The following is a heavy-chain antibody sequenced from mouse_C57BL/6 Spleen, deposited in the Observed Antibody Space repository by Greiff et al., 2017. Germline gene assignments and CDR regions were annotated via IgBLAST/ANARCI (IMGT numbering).Heavy chain of an antibody. J-gene: IGHJ2*01. CDR1: GYTFTSYC. V-gene: IGHV1-81*01. CDR2: IYPRSGNT. CDR3: ASWWDYYGFED. D-gene: IGHD1-1*01. Sequence: QVQLQQSGAELARPGASVKLSCKASGYTFTSYCISWVKQRPGQGLEWIGEIYPRSGNTYYNEKFKGKATLTADTSSSTAYMELRSLTAEYAAVYFCASWWDYYGFEDWGKGTTLTVSS.